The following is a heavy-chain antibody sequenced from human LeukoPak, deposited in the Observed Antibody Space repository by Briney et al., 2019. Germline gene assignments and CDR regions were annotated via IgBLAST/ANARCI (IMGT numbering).Heavy chain of an antibody. CDR2: IYAGGMT. Sequence: GGSLRLSCAASGFTVSSNYMSWVRQAPGKGLEWVSVIYAGGMTYYVDSVKGRFTISRDNSKNTLYLQMNSLRVEDTAVYYCARDFFGWGYDVSDIWGQGTMVTVSS. V-gene: IGHV3-53*01. J-gene: IGHJ3*02. CDR1: GFTVSSNY. D-gene: IGHD6-19*01. CDR3: ARDFFGWGYDVSDI.